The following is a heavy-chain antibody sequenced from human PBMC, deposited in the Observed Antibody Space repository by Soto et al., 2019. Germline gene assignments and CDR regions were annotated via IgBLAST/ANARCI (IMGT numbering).Heavy chain of an antibody. CDR3: AKDKGVETIFGVVTQRAHWFDP. CDR2: ISGSGGST. Sequence: PGGSLRLSCAASGFTFSSYAMSWVRQAPGKGLEWVSAISGSGGSTYYADSVKGRFTISRDNSKNTLYLQMNSLRAEDTAVYYCAKDKGVETIFGVVTQRAHWFDPWGQGTLVTVSS. V-gene: IGHV3-23*01. CDR1: GFTFSSYA. J-gene: IGHJ5*02. D-gene: IGHD3-3*01.